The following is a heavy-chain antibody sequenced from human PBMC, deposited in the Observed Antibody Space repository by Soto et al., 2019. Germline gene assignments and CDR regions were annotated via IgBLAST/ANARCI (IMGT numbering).Heavy chain of an antibody. Sequence: PSETLSLTCAVYGGSFSGYYLSWIRQPPGKGLEWIGEINHSGSTNYNPSLKSRVTISVDTSKNQFSLKLSSVTAADTAVYYCARDGYSGYDKVYYYGMDVWGQGTTVTVYS. V-gene: IGHV4-34*01. CDR3: ARDGYSGYDKVYYYGMDV. CDR2: INHSGST. D-gene: IGHD5-12*01. J-gene: IGHJ6*02. CDR1: GGSFSGYY.